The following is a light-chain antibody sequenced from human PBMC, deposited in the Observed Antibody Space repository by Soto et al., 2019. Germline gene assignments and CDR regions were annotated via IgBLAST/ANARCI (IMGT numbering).Light chain of an antibody. V-gene: IGLV2-14*01. CDR1: SSDVGGYNY. CDR2: EVS. Sequence: PALTQPASVTGSTGQSITISCPGTSSDVGGYNYVSWYQQHPGKAPKHMIYEVSNRPSGVSNRFSGSKSGNTASLTISGLQAEDEADYYCSSYTSSSPYVFGTGTKVTVL. CDR3: SSYTSSSPYV. J-gene: IGLJ1*01.